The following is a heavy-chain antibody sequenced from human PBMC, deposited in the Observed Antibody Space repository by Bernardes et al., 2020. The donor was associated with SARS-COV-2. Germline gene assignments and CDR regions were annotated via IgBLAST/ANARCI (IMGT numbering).Heavy chain of an antibody. CDR3: ARGTTAARPAYYYSMDV. CDR1: GGSIGGYY. Sequence: SETLSLTCSVSGGSIGGYYWTWIRQSPGKGLEWIGYRYYTGSTNYNPSLKNRVTMSVDTSKNQFSLTLISVTAADTAVYFCARGTTAARPAYYYSMDVWGQGTTVTVAS. CDR2: RYYTGST. D-gene: IGHD6-6*01. V-gene: IGHV4-59*01. J-gene: IGHJ6*02.